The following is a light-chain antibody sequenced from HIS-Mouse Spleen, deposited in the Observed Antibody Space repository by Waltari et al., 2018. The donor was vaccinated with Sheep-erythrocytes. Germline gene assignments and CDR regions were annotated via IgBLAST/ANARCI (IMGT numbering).Light chain of an antibody. V-gene: IGLV2-23*01. J-gene: IGLJ3*02. Sequence: QSALTQPASVSGSPGQSITISCTGTSSDVGRYHLVSWYQQHPGKAPKLMIYEGSKRPSGVSNRFSGSKSGNTASLTISGLQAEDEADYYCCSYAGSSTPWVSGGGTKLTVL. CDR1: SSDVGRYHL. CDR2: EGS. CDR3: CSYAGSSTPWV.